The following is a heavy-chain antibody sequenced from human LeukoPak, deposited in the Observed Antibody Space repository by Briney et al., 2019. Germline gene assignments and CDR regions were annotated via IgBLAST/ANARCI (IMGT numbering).Heavy chain of an antibody. J-gene: IGHJ4*02. V-gene: IGHV3-30*02. Sequence: GGSLRLSCAASGFTFSSYGMHWVRQAPGKGLEWVAFIRYDGSNKYYADSVKGRFTISRDNSKDTLYLQMNSLRAEDTAVYYCAKDPSFRPGYFDYWGQGTLVTVSS. CDR2: IRYDGSNK. CDR3: AKDPSFRPGYFDY. CDR1: GFTFSSYG.